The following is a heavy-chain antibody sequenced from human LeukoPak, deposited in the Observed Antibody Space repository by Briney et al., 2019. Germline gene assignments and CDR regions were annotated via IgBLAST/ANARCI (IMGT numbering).Heavy chain of an antibody. CDR1: GGSISSYY. J-gene: IGHJ2*01. Sequence: SETLSLTCTVSGGSISSYYWSWIRQPPGKGLEWIGYIYYSGSTNYNPSLKSRVTISVDTSKNQFSLKLSSVTAADTAVYYCARAKTEISGWYAPPTLPYWYFDLWGRGTLVTVSS. V-gene: IGHV4-59*01. CDR2: IYYSGST. D-gene: IGHD6-19*01. CDR3: ARAKTEISGWYAPPTLPYWYFDL.